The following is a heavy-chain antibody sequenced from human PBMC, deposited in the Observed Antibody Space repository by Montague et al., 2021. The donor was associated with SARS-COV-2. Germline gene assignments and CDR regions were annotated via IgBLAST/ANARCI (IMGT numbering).Heavy chain of an antibody. V-gene: IGHV4-59*01. CDR1: RGSISRYY. CDR3: ANFRRTQLLFGTLYYGMDV. CDR2: IFYSGST. J-gene: IGHJ6*02. Sequence: SETLSLTCTVSRGSISRYYRSWIGQPPGWGLQCIGYIFYSGSTNYSPSLKSRVTISVDTSKNHFTLRLSSVTAADTAVYYCANFRRTQLLFGTLYYGMDVWGQGTTVTVSS. D-gene: IGHD2-2*01.